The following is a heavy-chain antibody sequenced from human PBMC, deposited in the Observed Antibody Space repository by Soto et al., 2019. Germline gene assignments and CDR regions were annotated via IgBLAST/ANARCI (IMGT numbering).Heavy chain of an antibody. Sequence: QSGGSLRLSCAASGFSFSSCAMHWVRQAPGKGLEWVAVISYDGSYQYYVDSVKGRFTISRDNSKNTLYLQMNSLRAEDTAVYYCAKDEISKTIRGDAFNFWGQGTMVTVSS. J-gene: IGHJ3*01. CDR1: GFSFSSCA. CDR2: ISYDGSYQ. V-gene: IGHV3-30*18. CDR3: AKDEISKTIRGDAFNF. D-gene: IGHD1-7*01.